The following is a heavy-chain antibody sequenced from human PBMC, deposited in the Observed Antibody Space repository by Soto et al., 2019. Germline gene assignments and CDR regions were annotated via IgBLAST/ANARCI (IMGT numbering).Heavy chain of an antibody. Sequence: QVQLVQSGAEVKKPGASVKVSCKASGYTFTSYGISWVRQAPGQGLEWMGWISAYNGNTNYAQKLQGRVTMTTDTSPSTANRGRRGLRSDDTAGNYGAGKTTVKGAACSAPWGKEPL. D-gene: IGHD4-17*01. V-gene: IGHV1-18*01. CDR3: AGKTTVKGAACSAP. CDR2: ISAYNGNT. CDR1: GYTFTSYG. J-gene: IGHJ5*02.